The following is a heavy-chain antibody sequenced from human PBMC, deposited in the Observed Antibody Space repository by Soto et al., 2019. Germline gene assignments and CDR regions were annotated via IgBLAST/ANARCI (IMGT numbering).Heavy chain of an antibody. CDR2: ISAYNGNT. D-gene: IGHD6-13*01. CDR3: ARDHRSSPHWFDP. Sequence: QVQLVQSVAEVKKPGASVKVSCKASGYTFTSYGISWVRQAPGQGLEWMGWISAYNGNTNYAQKLQGRVTMTTDTATSTSYLELRSLRSDDTAVYYSARDHRSSPHWFDPWAQGPLLTVSS. J-gene: IGHJ5*02. CDR1: GYTFTSYG. V-gene: IGHV1-18*04.